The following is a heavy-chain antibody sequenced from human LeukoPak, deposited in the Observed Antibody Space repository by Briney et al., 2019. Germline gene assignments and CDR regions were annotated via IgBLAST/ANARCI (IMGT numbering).Heavy chain of an antibody. D-gene: IGHD4-17*01. V-gene: IGHV3-48*03. J-gene: IGHJ3*02. CDR1: GFTFSSYE. CDR2: ISSSGSTI. Sequence: PGGSLRLSCSASGFTFSSYEMNWVRQAPGKGLEWVSYISSSGSTISYADSVKGRFTISRDIAKNSLYLQMNSLRAEDTAVYFCAREGALTVTKDAFDIWGQGTMVIVSS. CDR3: AREGALTVTKDAFDI.